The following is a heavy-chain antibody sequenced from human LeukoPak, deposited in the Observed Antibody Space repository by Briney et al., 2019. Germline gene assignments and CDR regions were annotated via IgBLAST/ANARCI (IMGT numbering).Heavy chain of an antibody. CDR1: GYTFTSYY. CDR2: INPSGGST. J-gene: IGHJ4*02. D-gene: IGHD2-2*02. Sequence: ASVKVSCKASGYTFTSYYMHWVRQAPGQGLEWMGIINPSGGSTSYAQKFQGRVTMTTDTSTSTAYMELRSLRSDDTAVYYCARNCSSTSCHTAYWGQGTLVTVSS. V-gene: IGHV1-46*01. CDR3: ARNCSSTSCHTAY.